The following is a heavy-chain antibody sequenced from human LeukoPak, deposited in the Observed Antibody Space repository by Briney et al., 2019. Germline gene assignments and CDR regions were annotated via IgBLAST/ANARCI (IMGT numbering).Heavy chain of an antibody. CDR2: IWYDGSNK. V-gene: IGHV3-33*01. J-gene: IGHJ4*02. D-gene: IGHD6-13*01. CDR1: GFTFSSYG. Sequence: GGSLRLSCAASGFTFSSYGMHWVRQAPGKGLEWVAVIWYDGSNKYYADSVKGRFTNSRDNSKNTLYLQMNSLRAEDTAVYYCARVRSSSWYSVLGLDYWGQGTLVTVSS. CDR3: ARVRSSSWYSVLGLDY.